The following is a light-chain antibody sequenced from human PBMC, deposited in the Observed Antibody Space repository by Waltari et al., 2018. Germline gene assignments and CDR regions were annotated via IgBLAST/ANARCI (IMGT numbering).Light chain of an antibody. J-gene: IGKJ2*01. CDR2: GAY. Sequence: EIVLTQSPGTLSLSPGERATLSCRASQSVRSSYLAWYQQQPGQAPRLLIYGAYSRATGIPDRISGSGSGTDFTITLSSLEPEDFAVYYCQQHGTSPFTFGQGTKVEIK. CDR1: QSVRSSY. CDR3: QQHGTSPFT. V-gene: IGKV3-20*01.